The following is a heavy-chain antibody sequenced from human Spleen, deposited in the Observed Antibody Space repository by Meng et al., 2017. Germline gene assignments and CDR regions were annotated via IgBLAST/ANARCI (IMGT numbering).Heavy chain of an antibody. CDR2: INHNGST. J-gene: IGHJ4*02. CDR3: ARGPTTMAHDFDY. Sequence: QVQLQQGGAGLVKPSETLSLTCVVSGGSFSDYYWSWIRQPPGKGLEWIGEINHNGSTNYNPSLESRATISVDTSQNNLSLKLSSVTAADSAVYYCARGPTTMAHDFDYWGQGTLVTVSS. V-gene: IGHV4-34*01. CDR1: GGSFSDYY. D-gene: IGHD4-11*01.